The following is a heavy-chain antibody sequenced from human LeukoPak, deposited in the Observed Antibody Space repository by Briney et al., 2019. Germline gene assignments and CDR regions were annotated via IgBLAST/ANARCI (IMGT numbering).Heavy chain of an antibody. D-gene: IGHD3-16*01. Sequence: ASVKVSCKASGGTSSSYAISWVRQAPGQGLEWMGGIIPIFGTANYAQKFQGRVTITADESTSTAYMELSSLSSEDTAVYYCATLAIWDGPLYWGQGTLVTVSS. J-gene: IGHJ4*02. CDR1: GGTSSSYA. CDR2: IIPIFGTA. CDR3: ATLAIWDGPLY. V-gene: IGHV1-69*13.